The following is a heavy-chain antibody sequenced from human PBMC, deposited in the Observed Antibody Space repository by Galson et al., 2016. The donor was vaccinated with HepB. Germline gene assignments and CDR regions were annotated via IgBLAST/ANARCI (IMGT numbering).Heavy chain of an antibody. J-gene: IGHJ4*02. CDR2: ISGSGTG. CDR1: GFPFSTYW. CDR3: AKDLNAGVGGVVTYFDY. V-gene: IGHV3-23*01. Sequence: SLRLSCAASGFPFSTYWMHWVRQAPGKGLEWLSGISGSGTGFHADSVKGRFTISRDNSRNTLYLQMNSLRVEDTAIYYCAKDLNAGVGGVVTYFDYWGQGTLVTVSS. D-gene: IGHD3-16*01.